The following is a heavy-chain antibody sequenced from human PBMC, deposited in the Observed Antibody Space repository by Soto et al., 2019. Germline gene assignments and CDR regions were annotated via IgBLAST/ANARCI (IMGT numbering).Heavy chain of an antibody. J-gene: IGHJ6*02. D-gene: IGHD1-26*01. Sequence: ASVKVSCKASGYTFTSYGISWVRQAPGQGLEWMGWISAYNGNTNYAQKLQGRVTMTTDTSTSTAYMELRSLRSDDTAVYYCARDLRPNIVGANNGMDVWGQGTTVTVSS. CDR1: GYTFTSYG. V-gene: IGHV1-18*01. CDR2: ISAYNGNT. CDR3: ARDLRPNIVGANNGMDV.